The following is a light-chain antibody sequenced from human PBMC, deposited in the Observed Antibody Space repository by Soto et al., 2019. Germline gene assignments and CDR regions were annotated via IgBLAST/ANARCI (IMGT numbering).Light chain of an antibody. CDR2: GAS. CDR1: QDISTN. J-gene: IGKJ1*01. V-gene: IGKV3-15*01. CDR3: QQYDNWLRT. Sequence: EIVMTQSPATLSVSPGERATLSCRASQDISTNLAWYQQKPGQAPRLLIYGASTRATVIPARFSGSGSGTEFTLTISSLQSEDFAVYYCQQYDNWLRTFGQGTKVEIK.